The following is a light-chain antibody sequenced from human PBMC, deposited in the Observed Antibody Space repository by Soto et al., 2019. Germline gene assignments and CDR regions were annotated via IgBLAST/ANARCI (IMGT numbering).Light chain of an antibody. V-gene: IGKV1-5*01. J-gene: IGKJ1*01. CDR1: QSIGTW. Sequence: DIQMTQSPSTPSASVGDRVTITCRASQSIGTWLAWYQHKPGRAPKLLIYDASTLEGGVPSRFSGRRSGTEFPFTISSLQPDDFATYYCKSYTSNSGAFGQGTKVDIK. CDR2: DAS. CDR3: KSYTSNSGA.